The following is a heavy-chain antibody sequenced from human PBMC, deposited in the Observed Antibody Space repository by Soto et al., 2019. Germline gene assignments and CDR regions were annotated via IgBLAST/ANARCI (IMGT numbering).Heavy chain of an antibody. J-gene: IGHJ5*02. V-gene: IGHV4-39*01. Sequence: SETPSLTCTVSGGSISSSSYYWGWIRLPPGKGLEWIGSIYYSGSTYYNPSLKSRVTISVDTSKNQFSLKLSSVTAADTAVYYCARRYCSSTSCYFSWFDPWGQGTLVTVSS. CDR3: ARRYCSSTSCYFSWFDP. CDR2: IYYSGST. CDR1: GGSISSSSYY. D-gene: IGHD2-2*01.